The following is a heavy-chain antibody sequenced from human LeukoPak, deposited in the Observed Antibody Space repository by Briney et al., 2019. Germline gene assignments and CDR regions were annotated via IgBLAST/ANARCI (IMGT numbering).Heavy chain of an antibody. D-gene: IGHD3-10*01. CDR3: ARDWRGGSRHYYYYYMDV. J-gene: IGHJ6*03. CDR1: GFTFSSYW. V-gene: IGHV3-74*01. CDR2: INSDGSST. Sequence: GESLRLSCAASGFTFSSYWMRWVRQAPGKGLVWVSRINSDGSSTSYADSVKGRFTISRDNAKNTLYLQMNSLRAEGTAVYSCARDWRGGSRHYYYYYMDVWGKGTTVTVSS.